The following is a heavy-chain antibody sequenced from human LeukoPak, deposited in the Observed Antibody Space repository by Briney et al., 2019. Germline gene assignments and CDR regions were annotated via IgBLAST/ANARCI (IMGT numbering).Heavy chain of an antibody. V-gene: IGHV3-30-3*01. J-gene: IGHJ6*02. Sequence: GGSLRLSCAASGFTFSSYAMHWVRQAPGKGLEWVAVISYDGSNKYYADSVKGRFTISRDNSKNTLYLRMNSLRAEDTAVYYCAREPTTVKGYYYYGMDVWGQGTTVTVSS. CDR3: AREPTTVKGYYYYGMDV. CDR2: ISYDGSNK. CDR1: GFTFSSYA. D-gene: IGHD4-11*01.